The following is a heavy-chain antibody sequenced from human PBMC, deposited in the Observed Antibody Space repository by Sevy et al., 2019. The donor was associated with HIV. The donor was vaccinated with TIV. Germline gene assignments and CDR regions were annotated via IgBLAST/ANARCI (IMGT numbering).Heavy chain of an antibody. D-gene: IGHD3-16*01. Sequence: GGSLRLSCAASGFTFSDYYMSWIRQAPGKGLEWVAHISGSGSTIYYAESVKGRFTISRDNAKKSLYLQMNSLRAEDTAIYYCARAPFGVLFFDYWAQGTLVTVSS. CDR3: ARAPFGVLFFDY. J-gene: IGHJ4*02. CDR1: GFTFSDYY. V-gene: IGHV3-11*01. CDR2: ISGSGSTI.